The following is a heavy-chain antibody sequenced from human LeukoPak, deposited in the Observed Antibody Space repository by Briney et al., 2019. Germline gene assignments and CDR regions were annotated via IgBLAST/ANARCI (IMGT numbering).Heavy chain of an antibody. Sequence: ASMNVSCKVSGSTYTNYGITWVRQAPRQGLEWMGWISVYNGNTNYAQKLQGRVTMTADTSTSTAYLELRTLSSDDTAVYYCAQIGYGGNWAHYWGQGTLVTVSS. J-gene: IGHJ4*02. D-gene: IGHD4-23*01. CDR1: GSTYTNYG. CDR2: ISVYNGNT. V-gene: IGHV1-18*01. CDR3: AQIGYGGNWAHY.